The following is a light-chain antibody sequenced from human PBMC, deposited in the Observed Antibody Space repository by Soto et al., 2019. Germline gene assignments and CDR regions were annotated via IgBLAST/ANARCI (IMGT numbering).Light chain of an antibody. V-gene: IGLV1-40*01. Sequence: QSVLTQPPSVSGAPGQRVTISCTGSSSNIGAGYAVHWYQQLPGTAPKLLIYVNNNRPSGVPDRFSGSKSGTSASLAITGLQAEDEADYYCQPFDSSMTTVYVFGTGSKVTVL. CDR3: QPFDSSMTTVYV. J-gene: IGLJ1*01. CDR1: SSNIGAGYA. CDR2: VNN.